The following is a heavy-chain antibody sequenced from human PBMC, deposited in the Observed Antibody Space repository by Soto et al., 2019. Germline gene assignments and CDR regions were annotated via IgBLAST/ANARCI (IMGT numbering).Heavy chain of an antibody. Sequence: GGSLRLSCAASGFTFSSYEMNWVRQAPGKGLEWVSYISSSGSTIYYADSVKGRFTISRDNAKNSLYLQMNSLRAEDTAVYYCARNGVAVAGTGYYYYYGMDVWGQGNTVTVSS. V-gene: IGHV3-48*03. CDR2: ISSSGSTI. CDR1: GFTFSSYE. D-gene: IGHD6-19*01. J-gene: IGHJ6*02. CDR3: ARNGVAVAGTGYYYYYGMDV.